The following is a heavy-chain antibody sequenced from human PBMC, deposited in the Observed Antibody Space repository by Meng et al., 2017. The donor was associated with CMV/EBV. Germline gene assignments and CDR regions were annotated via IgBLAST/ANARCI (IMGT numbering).Heavy chain of an antibody. V-gene: IGHV3-30*04. CDR1: GFTFSSYA. CDR2: ISYDGSNK. Sequence: GESLKISCAASGFTFSSYAMHWVRQAPGQGLEWVAVISYDGSNKYYADSVKGRFTISRDNSKNTLYLQMNSLRAEDTAVYYCARGSRWLRLGDHYYGMDVWGQGTTVTVSS. J-gene: IGHJ6*02. D-gene: IGHD5-12*01. CDR3: ARGSRWLRLGDHYYGMDV.